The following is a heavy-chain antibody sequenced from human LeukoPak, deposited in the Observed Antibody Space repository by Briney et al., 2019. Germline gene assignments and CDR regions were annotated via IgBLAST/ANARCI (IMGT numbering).Heavy chain of an antibody. CDR2: INQSGTT. V-gene: IGHV4-34*01. Sequence: KPSETLSLTCAVYDESFSGHFWSWIRQPPGKGLEWIGEINQSGTTNYNPSLMSRVTLSVDTSKNQFSLKLSSVTAADTAVYYCTRGRYGGSYSAFDIWGQRTVVTVSS. J-gene: IGHJ3*02. CDR3: TRGRYGGSYSAFDI. CDR1: DESFSGHF. D-gene: IGHD1-26*01.